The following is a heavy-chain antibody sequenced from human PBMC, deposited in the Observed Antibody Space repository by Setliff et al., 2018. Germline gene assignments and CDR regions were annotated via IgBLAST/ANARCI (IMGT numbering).Heavy chain of an antibody. Sequence: GGSLRLSCAASGLTFNSYAMTWVRQAPGKGLEWVSAIRGSGDATSYADSVKGRFTVSRDNSKSTFYLQMTSLRAEDTAVYYCAKDPNGDYSGAFDSWSQGVLVTVSS. CDR1: GLTFNSYA. D-gene: IGHD4-17*01. CDR2: IRGSGDAT. J-gene: IGHJ5*01. CDR3: AKDPNGDYSGAFDS. V-gene: IGHV3-23*01.